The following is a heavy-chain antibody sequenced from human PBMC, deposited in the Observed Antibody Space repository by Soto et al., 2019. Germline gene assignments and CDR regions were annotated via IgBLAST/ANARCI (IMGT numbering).Heavy chain of an antibody. D-gene: IGHD3-10*02. J-gene: IGHJ6*02. CDR2: ISYDGSNK. CDR3: ARVFGYYYYGMDV. Sequence: PGGSLRLSCVASGFTLTNNGMHWVRQAPGKGLGWVAVISYDGSNKYYADSVKGRFTISRDNSKNTLYLQMNSLRAEDTAVYYCARVFGYYYYGMDVWGQGTTVTVSS. CDR1: GFTLTNNG. V-gene: IGHV3-30*03.